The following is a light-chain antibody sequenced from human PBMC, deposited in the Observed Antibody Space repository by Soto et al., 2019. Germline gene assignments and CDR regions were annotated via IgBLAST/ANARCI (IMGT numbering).Light chain of an antibody. Sequence: QSALTQPRSVSGSPGQSVTISCTGTSSDVGRYNYVSWYQQHPGKAPKLMIYEVSNRPSGVSNRFSGSKSGNTASLTISGLQAEDEGDYYCSSYTSSSTVVFGGGTKLTVL. CDR3: SSYTSSSTVV. J-gene: IGLJ2*01. V-gene: IGLV2-14*01. CDR2: EVS. CDR1: SSDVGRYNY.